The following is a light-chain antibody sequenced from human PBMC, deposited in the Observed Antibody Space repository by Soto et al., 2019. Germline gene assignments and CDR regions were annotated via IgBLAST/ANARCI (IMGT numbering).Light chain of an antibody. CDR1: TSNIESHS. CDR3: ATWDDSRKGV. Sequence: QSARTQPPSASGTPGQRIVISCSGSTSNIESHSVNWFQQVPGTAPKLLIITNNQRPSGVPARFSGSKSGASASLAISGLQSEDEATYYCATWDDSRKGVFGTGTKVTVL. V-gene: IGLV1-44*01. CDR2: TNN. J-gene: IGLJ1*01.